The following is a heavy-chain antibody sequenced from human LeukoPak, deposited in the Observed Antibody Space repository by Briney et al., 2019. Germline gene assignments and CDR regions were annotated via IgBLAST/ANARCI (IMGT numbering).Heavy chain of an antibody. CDR3: AKDRTVTTTPYYFDY. D-gene: IGHD4-17*01. CDR1: GFTFSSYG. CDR2: IRDDGSNK. Sequence: GWSLRLSCAASGFTFSSYGMHWVRQAPAKGREWVAFIRDDGSNKYYADSVKGRFTISRDNSKHTLYLQMNSLRAKDTAVYYCAKDRTVTTTPYYFDYWGQGTLVTVSS. V-gene: IGHV3-30*02. J-gene: IGHJ4*02.